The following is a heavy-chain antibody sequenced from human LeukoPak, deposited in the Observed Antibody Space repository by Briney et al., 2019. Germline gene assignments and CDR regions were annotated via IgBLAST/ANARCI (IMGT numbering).Heavy chain of an antibody. Sequence: ASVKVSCKASGYTFTGNDMHWVRQAPGQGLEWMGWINPNSGGTNYAQKFQGRVTMTRNTSIGTAYMELNRLRSDDTAVYYCARGSYDSSDFEYFHHWGQGTLVTVSS. CDR1: GYTFTGND. D-gene: IGHD3-22*01. CDR2: INPNSGGT. CDR3: ARGSYDSSDFEYFHH. V-gene: IGHV1-2*02. J-gene: IGHJ1*01.